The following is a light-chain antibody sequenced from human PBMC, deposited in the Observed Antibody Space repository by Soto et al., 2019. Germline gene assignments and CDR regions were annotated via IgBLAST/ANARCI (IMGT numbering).Light chain of an antibody. CDR2: VGTGGIVG. CDR3: GADHGSGSNFVRV. CDR1: SGYSNYK. J-gene: IGLJ2*01. V-gene: IGLV9-49*01. Sequence: QAVVTQPPSASASLGASVTLTCTLSSGYSNYKVDWYQQRPGKGPRFVMRVGTGGIVGSKGDGIPDRFSVLGSGMNRYLTIKNIQEEDESDYHCGADHGSGSNFVRVLGGGTKLTVL.